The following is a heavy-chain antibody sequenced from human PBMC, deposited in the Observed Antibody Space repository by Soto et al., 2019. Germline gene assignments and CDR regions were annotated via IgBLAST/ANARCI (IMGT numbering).Heavy chain of an antibody. Sequence: GESLKISCKGSGYSFTSYWIGWVRQMPGKGLEWMGIIYPGDSDTRYSPSFQGQVTISADKSISTAYLQWSSLKASDTAMYYCARHNVEMATITWFDPWGQGTLVTVSS. CDR2: IYPGDSDT. D-gene: IGHD5-12*01. CDR3: ARHNVEMATITWFDP. J-gene: IGHJ5*02. CDR1: GYSFTSYW. V-gene: IGHV5-51*01.